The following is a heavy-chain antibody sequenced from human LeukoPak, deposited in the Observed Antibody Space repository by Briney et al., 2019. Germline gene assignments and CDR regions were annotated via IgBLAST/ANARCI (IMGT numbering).Heavy chain of an antibody. CDR1: GGSISSYY. J-gene: IGHJ4*02. CDR2: IYYSGST. CDR3: ARAHPHGDHDY. V-gene: IGHV4-59*08. Sequence: PSETLSLTCTVSGGSISSYYWSWIRQPPGKGLEWIGYIYYSGSTNYNPSLKSRVTISVDTSKNQFSLKLSSVTAADTAVYYCARAHPHGDHDYWGQGTLVTVSS. D-gene: IGHD4-17*01.